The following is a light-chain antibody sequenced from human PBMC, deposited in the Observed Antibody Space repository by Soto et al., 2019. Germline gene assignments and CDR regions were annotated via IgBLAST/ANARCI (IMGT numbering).Light chain of an antibody. CDR3: QQYYSTPLT. Sequence: DLVLNHSPDALSVSLGERATINCKSSQSVLYSSNNKNYLAWYQQKPGQPPKLLIYWASTRESGVPDRFSGSGSGTDFTLTISSLQAEDVAVYYCQQYYSTPLTFGGGIKVDIK. CDR2: WAS. J-gene: IGKJ4*01. V-gene: IGKV4-1*01. CDR1: QSVLYSSNNKNY.